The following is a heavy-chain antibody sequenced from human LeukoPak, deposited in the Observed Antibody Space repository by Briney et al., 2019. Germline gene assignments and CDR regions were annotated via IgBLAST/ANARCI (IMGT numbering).Heavy chain of an antibody. J-gene: IGHJ5*02. CDR2: ISTYNGDT. CDR1: GYPFTTYG. V-gene: IGHV1-18*01. D-gene: IGHD3-9*01. CDR3: ARDWWGYDVLTGDNWFDP. Sequence: GASVKVSCKASGYPFTTYGITWVRQAPGQGLEWMGLISTYNGDTNYAQKFQGRVTMTTDTSTSTAYIELRSLTSDDTAAYYCARDWWGYDVLTGDNWFDPWGQGTLVTVSS.